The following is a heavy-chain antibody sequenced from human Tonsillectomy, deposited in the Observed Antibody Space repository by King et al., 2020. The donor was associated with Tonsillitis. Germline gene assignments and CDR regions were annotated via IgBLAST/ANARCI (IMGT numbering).Heavy chain of an antibody. CDR1: GFTFSTYA. V-gene: IGHV3-30*04. Sequence: QLVQSGGGVVQPGRSLRLSCAASGFTFSTYAMHWVRQAPGKGLEWLAVISYDGTHKYYADSVKGRFTISRDNSKNTLHLQMNSLRTEDTAVYYCASAHPYCSGDSCYAYYYYPMDVWGQGTTVTVSS. CDR3: ASAHPYCSGDSCYAYYYYPMDV. J-gene: IGHJ6*02. D-gene: IGHD2-15*01. CDR2: ISYDGTHK.